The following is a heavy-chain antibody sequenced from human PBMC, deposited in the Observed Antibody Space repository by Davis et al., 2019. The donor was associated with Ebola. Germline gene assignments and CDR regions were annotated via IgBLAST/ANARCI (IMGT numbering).Heavy chain of an antibody. V-gene: IGHV1-2*04. D-gene: IGHD1-1*01. CDR2: INPNSGGT. J-gene: IGHJ6*02. CDR3: ARDRHYKYYYYGMDV. Sequence: ASVKVSCKASGYTFTGYYMHWVRQAPGQGLEWMGWINPNSGGTNYAQKFQGWVTMTKDTSISTAYMELSRLRSDDTAVYYCARDRHYKYYYYGMDVWGQGTTVTVSS. CDR1: GYTFTGYY.